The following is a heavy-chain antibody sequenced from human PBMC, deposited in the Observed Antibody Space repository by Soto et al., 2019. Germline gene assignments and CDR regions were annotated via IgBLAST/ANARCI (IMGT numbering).Heavy chain of an antibody. CDR1: GFTFSSYD. D-gene: IGHD6-13*01. CDR2: IGPAGDT. J-gene: IGHJ4*02. V-gene: IGHV3-13*01. Sequence: EVQLVESGGGLVQPRGSLRLSCAASGFTFSSYDMHWVRQPPGKGLEWVSAIGPAGDTYYPGSVQGRFTISRDNAKNSLYLQVNTLRAEDTAIYYCATGGWGSSWYEGGSRIDYWGQGTLVTVSS. CDR3: ATGGWGSSWYEGGSRIDY.